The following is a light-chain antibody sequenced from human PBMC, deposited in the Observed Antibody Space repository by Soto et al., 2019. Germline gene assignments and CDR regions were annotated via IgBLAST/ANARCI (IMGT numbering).Light chain of an antibody. Sequence: EIVLTQSPGTMSLSPGERVTLSCRASQTVTRSYLAWCQQKPGQAPRLLIYGASIRATGIPDRFSGSGSGTDFTLTISRLEPEDFAVYYCQQYGTSPRTFGQGTKVAIK. V-gene: IGKV3-20*01. CDR2: GAS. J-gene: IGKJ1*01. CDR3: QQYGTSPRT. CDR1: QTVTRSY.